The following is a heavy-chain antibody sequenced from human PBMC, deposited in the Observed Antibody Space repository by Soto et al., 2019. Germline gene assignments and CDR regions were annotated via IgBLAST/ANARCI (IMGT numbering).Heavy chain of an antibody. J-gene: IGHJ6*02. CDR1: GGSISGYY. CDR3: ASGPAAYFHFYGMDV. D-gene: IGHD6-13*01. Sequence: QVQLQESGPGLVKPSETLSLTCTVSGGSISGYYWSWIRQPPGKGLEWIGYIYYSGSTNYNPSLQSRVTMSIDTSKNQFSLKLSSVTAADTAVYYCASGPAAYFHFYGMDVWGQGTTVTVSS. CDR2: IYYSGST. V-gene: IGHV4-59*01.